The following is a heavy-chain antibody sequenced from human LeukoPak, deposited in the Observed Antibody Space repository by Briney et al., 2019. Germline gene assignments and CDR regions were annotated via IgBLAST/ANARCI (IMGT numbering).Heavy chain of an antibody. D-gene: IGHD2-15*01. V-gene: IGHV3-23*01. CDR3: AKDRGGNGGYFDS. Sequence: GGSLRLSCAASGFTFSSYAMSWVRQAPGKGLEWVSAISGSGSTYYADSVKGRFTISRDNSKNTLYLQMNSLRAEDTAVYYCAKDRGGNGGYFDSWGQGTLVTVSS. CDR1: GFTFSSYA. CDR2: ISGSGST. J-gene: IGHJ4*02.